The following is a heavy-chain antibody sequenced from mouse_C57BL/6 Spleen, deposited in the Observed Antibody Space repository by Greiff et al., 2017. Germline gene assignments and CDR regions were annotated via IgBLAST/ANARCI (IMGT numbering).Heavy chain of an antibody. CDR1: GYTFTDYY. CDR3: ASPAYYSNSYFDY. V-gene: IGHV1-26*01. Sequence: EVQLQQSGPELVKPGASVKISCKASGYTFTDYYMNWVKQSHGQSLEWIGDINPNNGGTSYNQKFKGKATLTVDKSSSTAYMELRSLTSEDSAVYYCASPAYYSNSYFDYWGQGTTLTVSS. D-gene: IGHD2-5*01. CDR2: INPNNGGT. J-gene: IGHJ2*01.